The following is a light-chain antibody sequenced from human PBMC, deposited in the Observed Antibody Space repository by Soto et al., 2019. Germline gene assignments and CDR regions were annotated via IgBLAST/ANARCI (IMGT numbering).Light chain of an antibody. CDR2: DVS. Sequence: QSALTKPASVSGSPGQSITISCTGTSNDVGGYNYVSWYQQHPGKAPKVMIYDVSNRPSGISNRFSGSKSGNTASLTISGLQAEDEAHYYCSSYTIGSIPVVFGGGTKLTVL. J-gene: IGLJ2*01. V-gene: IGLV2-14*03. CDR1: SNDVGGYNY. CDR3: SSYTIGSIPVV.